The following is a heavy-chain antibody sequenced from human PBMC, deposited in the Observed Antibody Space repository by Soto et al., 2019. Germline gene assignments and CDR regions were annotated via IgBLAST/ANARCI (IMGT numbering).Heavy chain of an antibody. Sequence: SETLSLPCTVSGGSINTFYWSWVRQPAGKGLEWIGRIFSSGSTSFHTSLEGRVAMSVDTSKNHFSLNLSSVTAADMAVYYCAREGSYSAYNFAHGIQLWSFDFWGQGALVTVSS. V-gene: IGHV4-4*07. D-gene: IGHD5-12*01. J-gene: IGHJ4*02. CDR2: IFSSGST. CDR1: GGSINTFY. CDR3: AREGSYSAYNFAHGIQLWSFDF.